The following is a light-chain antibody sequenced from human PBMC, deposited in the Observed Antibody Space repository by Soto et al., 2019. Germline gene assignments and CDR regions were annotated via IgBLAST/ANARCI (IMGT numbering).Light chain of an antibody. V-gene: IGKV1-5*01. CDR1: QTISSW. CDR3: LQYYNFSWT. Sequence: DIQMTQSPSTLSGSVGDRVTITCRASQTISSWLACYQQKPGEAPKLLIFAASNLQSGVPSRFSGSGSVTDFTLAITGLQPEDFATYYCLQYYNFSWTFGQGTKVDIK. CDR2: AAS. J-gene: IGKJ1*01.